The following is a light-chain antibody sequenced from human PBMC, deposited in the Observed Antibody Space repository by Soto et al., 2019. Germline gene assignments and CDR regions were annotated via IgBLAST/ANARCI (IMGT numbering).Light chain of an antibody. J-gene: IGKJ4*01. Sequence: EIVLTQSPATLSLSPGERATLSCRASQSVSSDLAWYQQKPGQAPRLLIYDASNRATGIPARFSGSGSGTDFTLTISSLEPEDFAVYYCQQRSNWPLFTFGGGTKVDI. CDR3: QQRSNWPLFT. CDR2: DAS. CDR1: QSVSSD. V-gene: IGKV3-11*01.